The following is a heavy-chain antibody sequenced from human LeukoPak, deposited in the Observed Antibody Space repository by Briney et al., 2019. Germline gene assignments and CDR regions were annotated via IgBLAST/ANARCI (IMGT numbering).Heavy chain of an antibody. CDR1: GGSSSGYY. CDR3: ARGRFKDIVVVVAATRAFDI. D-gene: IGHD2-15*01. J-gene: IGHJ3*02. CDR2: INHSGST. V-gene: IGHV4-34*01. Sequence: SETLSLTCAVYGGSSSGYYWSWIRQPPGKGLEWIGEINHSGSTNYNPSLKSRVTISVDTSKNQFSLKLSSVTAADTAVYYCARGRFKDIVVVVAATRAFDIWGQGTMVTVSS.